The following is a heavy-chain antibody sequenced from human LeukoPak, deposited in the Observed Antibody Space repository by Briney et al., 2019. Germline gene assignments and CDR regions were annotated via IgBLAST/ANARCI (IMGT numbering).Heavy chain of an antibody. CDR2: ISAYNGNT. J-gene: IGHJ6*02. CDR3: ARVDCSSTSCYHYGMDV. V-gene: IGHV1-18*01. Sequence: SVKVSCKASGYTFTSYGISWVRQAPGQGLEWMGWISAYNGNTNYAQKLQGRVTMTTDTSTSTAYMELRSLRSDDTAVYYCARVDCSSTSCYHYGMDVWGQGTTVTDSS. CDR1: GYTFTSYG. D-gene: IGHD2-2*01.